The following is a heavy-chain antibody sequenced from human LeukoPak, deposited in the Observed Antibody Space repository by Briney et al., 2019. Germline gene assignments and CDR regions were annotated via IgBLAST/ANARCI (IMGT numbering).Heavy chain of an antibody. CDR2: ICYSGST. V-gene: IGHV4-59*01. Sequence: SETLSLTCTVSDGSISSYYWSWIRQPPGKGLEWIGYICYSGSTKYNPSLKSRVTISVDTSKNQFSLKLNSVTAADTAVYYCAGASGGEQWLSLVSWGQGTLVTVSS. D-gene: IGHD6-19*01. CDR1: DGSISSYY. CDR3: AGASGGEQWLSLVS. J-gene: IGHJ5*02.